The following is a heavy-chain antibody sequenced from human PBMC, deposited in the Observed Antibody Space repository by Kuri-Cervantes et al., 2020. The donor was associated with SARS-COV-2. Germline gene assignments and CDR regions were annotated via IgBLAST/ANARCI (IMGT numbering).Heavy chain of an antibody. D-gene: IGHD3-10*01. V-gene: IGHV1-18*01. CDR2: ISAYNGNT. CDR1: GYTFTSYG. CDR3: ARHPLFTRYYGSGSPLGNWFDP. Sequence: ASVKVSCKASGYTFTSYGISWVRQAPGQGLEWMGWISAYNGNTNYAQKLQGRVTVTTDTPTGTAYMELRRLRSDDTAVYYCARHPLFTRYYGSGSPLGNWFDPWGQGTLVAVSS. J-gene: IGHJ5*02.